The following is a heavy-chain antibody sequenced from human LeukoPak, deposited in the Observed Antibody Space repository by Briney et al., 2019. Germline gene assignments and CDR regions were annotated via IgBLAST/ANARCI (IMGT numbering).Heavy chain of an antibody. CDR1: RFSFSEYA. CDR2: ISGSGRTT. V-gene: IGHV3-23*01. J-gene: IGHJ4*02. D-gene: IGHD4-23*01. Sequence: GGSLRLSCAASRFSFSEYAMSWVRQAPGKGLEWVSIISGSGRTTDYADSVKGRFTISRDNSKNTLYLQMNSLRVEDTAVYYCAKWAAQGNGLPRSYFDDWGQGTLVTVSS. CDR3: AKWAAQGNGLPRSYFDD.